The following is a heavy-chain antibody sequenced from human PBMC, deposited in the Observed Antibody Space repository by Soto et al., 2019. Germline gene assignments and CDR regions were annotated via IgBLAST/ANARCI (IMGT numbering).Heavy chain of an antibody. J-gene: IGHJ4*02. CDR1: GGSISSGGYY. CDR2: IYYSGST. D-gene: IGHD3-3*01. Sequence: PSETLSLTCTVSGGSISSGGYYCTWIRQHPGKGLEWIGYIYYSGSTYYNPSLKSRVTMSVGTSKNQFSLKLSPVTAADTAIYYCARAHDLYYFDYWGQGTLVTVSS. CDR3: ARAHDLYYFDY. V-gene: IGHV4-31*03.